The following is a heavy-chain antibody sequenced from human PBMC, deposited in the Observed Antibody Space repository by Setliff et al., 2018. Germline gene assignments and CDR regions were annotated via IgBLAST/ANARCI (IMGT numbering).Heavy chain of an antibody. Sequence: SETLSLTCTVSGDSIGRGGFHWSWVRQPAGKGLEWIGRIDTSGRTQYNLALKSRVTISADTSKNQFSLNLSSVTAADTAVYYCARDNRARHYMDVWGKGTTVTVSS. CDR3: ARDNRARHYMDV. CDR2: IDTSGRT. J-gene: IGHJ6*03. CDR1: GDSIGRGGFH. V-gene: IGHV4-61*02. D-gene: IGHD3-10*01.